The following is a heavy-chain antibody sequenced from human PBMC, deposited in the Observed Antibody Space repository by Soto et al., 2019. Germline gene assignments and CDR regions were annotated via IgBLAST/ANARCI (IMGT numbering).Heavy chain of an antibody. J-gene: IGHJ6*01. CDR3: ACEDV. CDR2: IWSDGSQK. CDR1: EDPSGAYG. V-gene: IGHV3-33*03. Sequence: PGRYLEISCATYEDPSGAYGIHWVRRAPGKGLEWVAVIWSDGSQKFYAESVKGRFTVSRDDSKNTVYLHMGNLRAEDTAIYHCACEDV.